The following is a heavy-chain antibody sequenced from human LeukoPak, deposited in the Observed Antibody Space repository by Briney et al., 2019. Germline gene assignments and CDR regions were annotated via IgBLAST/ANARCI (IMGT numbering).Heavy chain of an antibody. D-gene: IGHD6-13*01. Sequence: GASVKVSCKASGYTFTSYGISWVRQAPGQGLEWMGWISAYNGNTNYAQKLQGRVTMTTDTSTSTAYMELRSLRSNDTAVYYCGRGGWIAAAGRGGYFDYWGQGTLVTVSS. J-gene: IGHJ4*02. CDR3: GRGGWIAAAGRGGYFDY. CDR2: ISAYNGNT. CDR1: GYTFTSYG. V-gene: IGHV1-18*01.